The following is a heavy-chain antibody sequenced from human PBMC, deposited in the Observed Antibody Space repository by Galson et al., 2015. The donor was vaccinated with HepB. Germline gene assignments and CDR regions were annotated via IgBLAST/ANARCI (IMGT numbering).Heavy chain of an antibody. V-gene: IGHV3-30-3*01. CDR3: ARDSSLWFGELWPSSPYYYYGMDV. D-gene: IGHD3-10*01. J-gene: IGHJ6*02. CDR1: GFTFSSYA. CDR2: ISYDGSNK. Sequence: SLRLSCAASGFTFSSYAMHWVRQAPGKGLEWVAVISYDGSNKYYADSVKGRFTISRDNSKNTLYLQMNSLRAEDTAVYYCARDSSLWFGELWPSSPYYYYGMDVWGQGTTVTVSS.